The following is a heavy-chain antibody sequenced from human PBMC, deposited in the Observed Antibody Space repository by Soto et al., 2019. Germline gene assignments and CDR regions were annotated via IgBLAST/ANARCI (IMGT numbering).Heavy chain of an antibody. J-gene: IGHJ6*02. D-gene: IGHD6-25*01. CDR3: ASRSRGSSAVGNFYYGMDV. CDR2: IYPGDSDT. CDR1: GYSFTSYW. Sequence: PGESLKISCKGSGYSFTSYWIGWVRQMPGKGLEWMGIIYPGDSDTRYSPSFQGQVTISADKSISTAYLQWSSLKASDTAMYYCASRSRGSSAVGNFYYGMDVWGQGTTVTVSS. V-gene: IGHV5-51*01.